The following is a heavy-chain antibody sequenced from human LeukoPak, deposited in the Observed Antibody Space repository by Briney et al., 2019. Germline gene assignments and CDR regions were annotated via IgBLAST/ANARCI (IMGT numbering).Heavy chain of an antibody. Sequence: GASVKVSCKASGYTFTGYYMHWVRQAPGQGLEWMGWINPKSGGTNYAQKFQGRVTMTRDTSISTAYMELSGLRSDDTAVYYCAREDIVVVVASTGWFDPWGQGTLVTVSS. CDR1: GYTFTGYY. CDR3: AREDIVVVVASTGWFDP. V-gene: IGHV1-2*02. CDR2: INPKSGGT. J-gene: IGHJ5*02. D-gene: IGHD2-15*01.